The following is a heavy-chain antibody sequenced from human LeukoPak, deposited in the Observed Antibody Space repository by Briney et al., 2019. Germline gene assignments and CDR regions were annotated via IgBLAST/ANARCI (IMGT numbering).Heavy chain of an antibody. CDR1: GFTFSSYE. Sequence: GGSLRLSCAASGFTFSSYEMNWFRQAPGKGLEWVSAISGSGDSTYYADSVKGRFTISRDNSKNTLYLQMNSLRAEDTAVYYCAKVAVRGVIINYFDYWGQGTLVTVSS. CDR2: ISGSGDST. D-gene: IGHD3-10*01. CDR3: AKVAVRGVIINYFDY. V-gene: IGHV3-23*01. J-gene: IGHJ4*02.